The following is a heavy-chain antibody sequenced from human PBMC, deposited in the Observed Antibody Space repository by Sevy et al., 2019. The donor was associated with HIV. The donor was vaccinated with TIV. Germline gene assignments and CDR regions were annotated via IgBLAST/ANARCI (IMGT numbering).Heavy chain of an antibody. CDR1: GFTFSNYA. J-gene: IGHJ3*02. CDR2: ISGGGSGDDT. Sequence: GGSLRLSCAASGFTFSNYAMNLVRQAPGKGLEWVSAISGGGSGDDTYYADSVKGRFTISRDNSKNTLYLQMNSLRAEETAVYYCAKDSLVVVGDAFDIWGQGTMVTVSS. CDR3: AKDSLVVVGDAFDI. V-gene: IGHV3-23*01. D-gene: IGHD2-15*01.